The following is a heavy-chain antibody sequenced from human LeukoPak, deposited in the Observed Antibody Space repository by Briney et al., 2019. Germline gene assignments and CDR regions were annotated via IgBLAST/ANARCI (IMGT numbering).Heavy chain of an antibody. Sequence: GGSLRLSCAASGFTFSSDAMSWVRQAPGRGLEWVSTITGRGDKTWYADSVKGRFTISRDNSRNTLFLQMNSLRAEDTAIYYCASQPPGIQRWQWDYWGQGTLATVSS. CDR3: ASQPPGIQRWQWDY. CDR1: GFTFSSDA. CDR2: ITGRGDKT. J-gene: IGHJ4*02. D-gene: IGHD5-18*01. V-gene: IGHV3-23*01.